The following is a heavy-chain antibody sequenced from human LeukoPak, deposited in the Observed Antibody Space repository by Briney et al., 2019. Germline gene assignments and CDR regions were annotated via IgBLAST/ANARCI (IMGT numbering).Heavy chain of an antibody. V-gene: IGHV4-59*01. CDR3: ARAPDAFDT. CDR1: GGSIRRYY. Sequence: NPSETLSLTCTVSGGSIRRYYWSWIRQPPGKGLEWIGYIYYSGSTNYNPSLKSRVTISVDTSKNQFSLTLSSVTAADTAVYYCARAPDAFDTWGQGTLATVSX. J-gene: IGHJ3*02. CDR2: IYYSGST.